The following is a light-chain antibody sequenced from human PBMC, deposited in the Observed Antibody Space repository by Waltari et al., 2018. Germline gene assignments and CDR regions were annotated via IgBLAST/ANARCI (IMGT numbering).Light chain of an antibody. V-gene: IGLV1-44*01. CDR1: SSNIGTNA. J-gene: IGLJ2*01. Sequence: QSVVTQPPSASGTPGQRVTISCSGSSSNIGTNAVHWYQQLPGAAPKLLIYSNNKRASGVPDRFAGSKSGTSASLVFSGLQSEDDADYYCATWDASLNGGVFGGGTKLTVL. CDR3: ATWDASLNGGV. CDR2: SNN.